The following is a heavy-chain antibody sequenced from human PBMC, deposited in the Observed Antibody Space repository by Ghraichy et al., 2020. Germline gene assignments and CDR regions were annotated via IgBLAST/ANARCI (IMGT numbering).Heavy chain of an antibody. CDR2: IYYSGST. V-gene: IGHV4-59*01. D-gene: IGHD3-10*01. Sequence: SETLSLTCTVSGGSISSYYWSWIRQPPGKGLEWIGYIYYSGSTNYNPSLKSRVTISVDTSKNQFSLKLSSVTAADTAVYYCARASYYYGSGSYYPYWYFDLWGRGTLVTVSS. CDR3: ARASYYYGSGSYYPYWYFDL. CDR1: GGSISSYY. J-gene: IGHJ2*01.